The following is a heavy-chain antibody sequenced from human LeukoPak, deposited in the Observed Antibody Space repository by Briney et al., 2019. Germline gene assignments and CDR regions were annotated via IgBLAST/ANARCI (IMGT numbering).Heavy chain of an antibody. J-gene: IGHJ6*03. CDR1: GGSLSSGDYY. CDR2: INHSGST. D-gene: IGHD2-2*01. V-gene: IGHV4-34*01. Sequence: PSETLSLTCTVSGGSLSSGDYYWSWIRQPPGKGLEWIGEINHSGSTNYNPSLKSRVTISVDTSKNQFSLKLSSVTAADTAVYYCARSGAGCGISSSTSCSDYYYYMDVWGKGTTVTVSS. CDR3: ARSGAGCGISSSTSCSDYYYYMDV.